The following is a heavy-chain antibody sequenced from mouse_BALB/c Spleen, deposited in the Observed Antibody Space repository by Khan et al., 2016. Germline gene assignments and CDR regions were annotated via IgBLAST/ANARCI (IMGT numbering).Heavy chain of an antibody. Sequence: QVQLKQSGAELMKPGASVKISCKATGYTFSSYWIKWVKQRPGHGLEWIGEILPGSGSTNYNEKFRGKATFTADTSSNTAYMHLSSLTSVDSAVHCCARSDRRGYFDYWGQGTSLTVSS. V-gene: IGHV1-9*01. J-gene: IGHJ2*02. CDR1: GYTFSSYW. CDR3: ARSDRRGYFDY. CDR2: ILPGSGST.